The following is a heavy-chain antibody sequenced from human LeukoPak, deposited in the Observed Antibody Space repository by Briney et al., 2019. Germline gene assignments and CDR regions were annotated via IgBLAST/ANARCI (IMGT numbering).Heavy chain of an antibody. CDR2: IKSDGNST. V-gene: IGHV3-74*01. J-gene: IGHJ4*02. CDR3: ARYYYDSSRGAY. Sequence: GGSLRLSCAASGFTFSTYWMHWVRQAPGKGLVWVSRIKSDGNSTSYADSVKGRFTISRDNARNTLFLQMNSLRAEDTAVYYCARYYYDSSRGAYWGQGTLVTVSS. CDR1: GFTFSTYW. D-gene: IGHD3-22*01.